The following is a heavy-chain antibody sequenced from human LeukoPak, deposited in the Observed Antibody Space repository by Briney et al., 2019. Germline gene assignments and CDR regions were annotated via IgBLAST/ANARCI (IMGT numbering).Heavy chain of an antibody. Sequence: PSETLSLTCAVYGGSFSGYYWSWLRQPPGKGLEWIGEINHSGSTNYNPSPKSRVTISVDTSKNQFSLKLSSVTAADTAVYYCARRKYYDFWSGYPYYFDYWGQGTLVTVSS. V-gene: IGHV4-34*01. D-gene: IGHD3-3*01. CDR1: GGSFSGYY. CDR3: ARRKYYDFWSGYPYYFDY. CDR2: INHSGST. J-gene: IGHJ4*02.